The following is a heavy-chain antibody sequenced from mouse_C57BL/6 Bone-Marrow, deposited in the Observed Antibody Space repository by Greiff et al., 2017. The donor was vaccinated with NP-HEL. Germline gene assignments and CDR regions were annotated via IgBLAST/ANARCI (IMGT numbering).Heavy chain of an antibody. CDR3: ARKLLRAY. CDR1: GYTFTSYG. Sequence: VKLMESGAELARPGASVKLSCKASGYTFTSYGISWVKQRTGQGLEWIGEIYPRSGNTYYNEKFKGKATLTADKSSSTAYMELRSLTSEDSAVYFCARKLLRAYWGQGTLVTVSA. J-gene: IGHJ3*01. V-gene: IGHV1-81*01. CDR2: IYPRSGNT. D-gene: IGHD1-1*01.